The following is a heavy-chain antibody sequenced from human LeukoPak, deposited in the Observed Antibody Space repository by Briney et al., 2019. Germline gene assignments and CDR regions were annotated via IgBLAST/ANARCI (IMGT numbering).Heavy chain of an antibody. Sequence: GGSLTLSCAASGFTLNTYTMNWLRQAPGKGLEWVSYTSSSGSTIYYADSVKARFTRSRDNAKNSLYLQMNSLRAEDTALYYCARGSTHYDVLTGYPYYFDYWGQGTLVTVSS. D-gene: IGHD3-9*01. CDR1: GFTLNTYT. J-gene: IGHJ4*02. CDR3: ARGSTHYDVLTGYPYYFDY. V-gene: IGHV3-48*04. CDR2: TSSSGSTI.